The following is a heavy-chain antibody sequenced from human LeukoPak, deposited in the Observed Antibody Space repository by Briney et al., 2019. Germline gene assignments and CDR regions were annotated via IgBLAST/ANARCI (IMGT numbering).Heavy chain of an antibody. V-gene: IGHV3-53*01. CDR2: IYSGGST. CDR1: GFTVSDNY. J-gene: IGHJ6*04. Sequence: GGSLRLSCAASGFTVSDNYMSWVRQAQGKGLEGFSVIYSGGSTYYADSVKGRFTISRDNSKNTLHLQMNSLRVEDTAVYYCARCTSCYYIGDYYGMDVWGKGTTVTVSS. D-gene: IGHD2-2*01. CDR3: ARCTSCYYIGDYYGMDV.